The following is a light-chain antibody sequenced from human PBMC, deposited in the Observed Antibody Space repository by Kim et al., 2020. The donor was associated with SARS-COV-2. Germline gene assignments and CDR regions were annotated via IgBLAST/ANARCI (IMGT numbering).Light chain of an antibody. Sequence: SPGERATLSCRASQNIGNNYLAWFQQRSGQTPTLLIYSASERAAGIPDRFSGSGSGTNFTLTVSRLEPEDFAVYYCQQHAYIPLAFGGGTKGDIK. CDR2: SAS. V-gene: IGKV3-20*01. CDR3: QQHAYIPLA. CDR1: QNIGNNY. J-gene: IGKJ4*01.